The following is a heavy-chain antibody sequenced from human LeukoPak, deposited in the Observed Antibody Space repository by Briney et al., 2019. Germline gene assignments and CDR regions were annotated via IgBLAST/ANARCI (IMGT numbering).Heavy chain of an antibody. D-gene: IGHD1-26*01. CDR2: IIPILGIA. CDR1: GYTFTSYG. Sequence: SVKVSCKASGYTFTSYGISWVRQAPGQGLEWMGRIIPILGIANYAQKFQGRVTITADKSTSTAYMELSSLRSEDTAVYYCALGVGATTQDYWGQGTLVTVSS. CDR3: ALGVGATTQDY. J-gene: IGHJ4*02. V-gene: IGHV1-69*04.